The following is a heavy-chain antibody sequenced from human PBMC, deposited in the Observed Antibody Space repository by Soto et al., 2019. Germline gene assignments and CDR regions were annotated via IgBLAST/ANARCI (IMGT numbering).Heavy chain of an antibody. CDR2: INAGNGNT. CDR3: ARVRVVGSRVVRIDY. D-gene: IGHD3-3*01. CDR1: GYTFTSYA. Sequence: ASVKVSCKAPGYTFTSYAMHWVRQAPGQRLEWMGWINAGNGNTKYSQKFQGRVTITRDTSASTAYMELSSLRSEDTAVYYCARVRVVGSRVVRIDYWGQGTLVTVSS. V-gene: IGHV1-3*01. J-gene: IGHJ4*02.